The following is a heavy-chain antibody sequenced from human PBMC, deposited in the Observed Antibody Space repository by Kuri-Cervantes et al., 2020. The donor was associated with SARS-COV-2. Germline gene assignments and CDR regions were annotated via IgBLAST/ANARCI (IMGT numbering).Heavy chain of an antibody. CDR1: GFTFSSYA. Sequence: GESLKISCAASGFTFSSYAMSWVRQAPGKGLEWVSAISGSGGSTHYADSVKGRFTISRDNSKNTLYLQMNSLRAEDTAVYYCAKTLRVYSSSPFDYWGQGTLVTVSS. CDR3: AKTLRVYSSSPFDY. J-gene: IGHJ4*02. CDR2: ISGSGGST. D-gene: IGHD6-13*01. V-gene: IGHV3-23*01.